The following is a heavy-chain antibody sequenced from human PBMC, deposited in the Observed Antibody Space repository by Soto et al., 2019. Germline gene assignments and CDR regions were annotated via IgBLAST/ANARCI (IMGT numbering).Heavy chain of an antibody. D-gene: IGHD4-17*01. CDR3: ARDLAYGDDHDAFDI. Sequence: GGSLRLSCAASGFTFNSYGMHWVRQAPGKGLEWVAVIWYDGSNKYYADSVKGRFTISRDNSKNTLYLQMDSLRAEDTAVYYCARDLAYGDDHDAFDIWGQGTMVTVSS. J-gene: IGHJ3*02. CDR1: GFTFNSYG. V-gene: IGHV3-33*01. CDR2: IWYDGSNK.